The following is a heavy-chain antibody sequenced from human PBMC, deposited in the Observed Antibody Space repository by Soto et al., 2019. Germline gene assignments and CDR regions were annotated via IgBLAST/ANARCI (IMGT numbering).Heavy chain of an antibody. CDR3: ASGSYYEDWYFDL. J-gene: IGHJ2*01. Sequence: PSETLSLTCTVCGGSVSSGSYYWSWIRQPPGKGLEWIGYIYYSGSTNYNPSLKSRVTISVDTSKNQFSLKLSSVTAADTAVYYCASGSYYEDWYFDLWGRGTLVTVSS. CDR1: GGSVSSGSYY. V-gene: IGHV4-61*01. CDR2: IYYSGST. D-gene: IGHD1-26*01.